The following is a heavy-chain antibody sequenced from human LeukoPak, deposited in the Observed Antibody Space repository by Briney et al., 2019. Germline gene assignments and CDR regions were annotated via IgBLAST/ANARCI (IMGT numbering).Heavy chain of an antibody. V-gene: IGHV1-69*04. Sequence: SVKVSCKASGGTFSSYAISWVRQAPGQGLEWMGRIIPILGIANYAQKFQGRVTITADKSTSTAYMELSSLRSEDTAVYYCARGRYSGSWAFDPWGQGTLVTVSS. CDR1: GGTFSSYA. D-gene: IGHD1-26*01. CDR3: ARGRYSGSWAFDP. CDR2: IIPILGIA. J-gene: IGHJ5*02.